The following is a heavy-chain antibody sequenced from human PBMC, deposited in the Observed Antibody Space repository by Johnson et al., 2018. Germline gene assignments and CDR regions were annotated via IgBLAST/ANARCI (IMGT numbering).Heavy chain of an antibody. J-gene: IGHJ6*03. CDR3: GGTTEEVRDYYYMDV. V-gene: IGHV3-30*03. CDR1: GFTFSSYG. D-gene: IGHD1-7*01. Sequence: VQLLETGGGVVQPGRSLRLSCAASGFTFSSYGMHWVRQSPGKGLEWVAVLSYDGSNKYYADSVKCRFTISRDNSKNTLYLQMNSLGAEDTAVYYCGGTTEEVRDYYYMDVWGKGTTVTVSS. CDR2: LSYDGSNK.